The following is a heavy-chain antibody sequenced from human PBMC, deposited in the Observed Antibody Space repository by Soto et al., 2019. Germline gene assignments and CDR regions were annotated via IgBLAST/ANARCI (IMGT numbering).Heavy chain of an antibody. V-gene: IGHV1-69*13. J-gene: IGHJ4*02. CDR3: ARDVIAAAGTAG. Sequence: ASVKVSCKASGGTFSSYSISWVRQAPGQGLEWMGGIIPIFGTANYAQKFQGRVTITADESTSTAYMELSSLRSEDTAVYYCARDVIAAAGTAGWGQGTLVTVSS. CDR1: GGTFSSYS. CDR2: IIPIFGTA. D-gene: IGHD6-13*01.